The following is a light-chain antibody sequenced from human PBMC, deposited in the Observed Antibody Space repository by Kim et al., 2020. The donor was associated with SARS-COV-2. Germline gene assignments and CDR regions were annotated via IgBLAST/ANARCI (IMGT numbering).Light chain of an antibody. Sequence: GKKVTISCTRSSGSIDDNYVQWYQQRPGGVPTTVIYEDDQRPSGVSDRFSGSIDNSSNSASLTISGLGTEDEADYYCQSYNRDNVIFGGGTQLTVL. CDR3: QSYNRDNVI. CDR2: EDD. J-gene: IGLJ2*01. V-gene: IGLV6-57*03. CDR1: SGSIDDNY.